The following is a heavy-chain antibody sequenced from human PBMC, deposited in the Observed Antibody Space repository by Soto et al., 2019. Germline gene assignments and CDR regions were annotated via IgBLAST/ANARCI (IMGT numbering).Heavy chain of an antibody. Sequence: GGSLRLSCAASGFTFSDYYMSWIRQAPGKGLEWVSYISSSSSYTNYADSVKGRFTISRDNAKNSLYLQMNSLRAEDTAVYYCAKRYFDWSFDYWGQGTLVTVSS. D-gene: IGHD3-9*01. CDR1: GFTFSDYY. CDR2: ISSSSSYT. J-gene: IGHJ4*02. CDR3: AKRYFDWSFDY. V-gene: IGHV3-11*03.